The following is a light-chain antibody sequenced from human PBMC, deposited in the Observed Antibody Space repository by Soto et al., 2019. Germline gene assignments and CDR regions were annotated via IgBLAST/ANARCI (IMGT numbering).Light chain of an antibody. CDR3: QQFNSDRLT. CDR1: QGISSA. Sequence: AIQLTQYPSSLSAYVGDRVTITCRASQGISSALAWYQQKPGKAPKLLIYDASSLESGFPSRFSGSGSGTDFTLTFRSLQTVDFATYECQQFNSDRLTFGGGTKV. V-gene: IGKV1-13*02. J-gene: IGKJ4*01. CDR2: DAS.